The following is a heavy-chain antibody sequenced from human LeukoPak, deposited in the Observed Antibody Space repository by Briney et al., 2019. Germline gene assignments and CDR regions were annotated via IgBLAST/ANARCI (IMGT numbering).Heavy chain of an antibody. CDR3: ARGVWFGESYYFDY. CDR2: IYYSGST. D-gene: IGHD3-10*01. Sequence: SQTLSLTCTVSGGSISSGGYYWSWIRRHPGKGLEWIGYIYYSGSTYYNPSLKSRVTISVDTSKNQFSLKLSSVTAADTAVYYCARGVWFGESYYFDYWGQGTLVTVSS. V-gene: IGHV4-31*03. CDR1: GGSISSGGYY. J-gene: IGHJ4*02.